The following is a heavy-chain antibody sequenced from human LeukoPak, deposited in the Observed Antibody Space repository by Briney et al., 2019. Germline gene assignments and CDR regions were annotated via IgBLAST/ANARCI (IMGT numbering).Heavy chain of an antibody. CDR2: ISGSGGST. J-gene: IGHJ3*02. CDR3: AKEQHLHSWFDPSVVPAASAFDI. CDR1: GFTFSSYA. D-gene: IGHD2-2*01. Sequence: GGSLRLSCAASGFTFSSYAMSWVRQAPGKGLEWVSAISGSGGSTYYADSVKGRFTISRDNSKNTLYLQMNSLRAEDTAVYYCAKEQHLHSWFDPSVVPAASAFDIWGQGTMVTVSS. V-gene: IGHV3-23*01.